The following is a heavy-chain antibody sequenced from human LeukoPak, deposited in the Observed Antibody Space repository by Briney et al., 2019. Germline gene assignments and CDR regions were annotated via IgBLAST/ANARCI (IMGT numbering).Heavy chain of an antibody. V-gene: IGHV4-34*01. CDR1: DESLSGYY. J-gene: IGHJ6*02. Sequence: SETLSLTCAVYDESLSGYYWNWIRQPPGKGLEWIGEVNHSGSTNYNPSLKSRVTISADTSKNQFSLKVSSVTAADTAVYYCARGSYYYGMDVWGQGTTVTVSS. CDR2: VNHSGST. CDR3: ARGSYYYGMDV.